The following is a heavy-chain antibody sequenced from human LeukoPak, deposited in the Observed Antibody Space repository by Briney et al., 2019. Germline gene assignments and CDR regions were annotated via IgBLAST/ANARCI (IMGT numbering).Heavy chain of an antibody. CDR1: GFSFSLYA. CDR2: IIETGASP. CDR3: ARRGAGSGGLDY. D-gene: IGHD6-19*01. Sequence: PGGSLRLSCAASGFSFSLYAMNWVRQAPGKGLEWVSTIIETGASPYYADSVRGRFTVSRDSSKNMFYLQMNSLRAEDTAIYCCARRGAGSGGLDYWGQGTLVTVSS. J-gene: IGHJ4*02. V-gene: IGHV3-23*01.